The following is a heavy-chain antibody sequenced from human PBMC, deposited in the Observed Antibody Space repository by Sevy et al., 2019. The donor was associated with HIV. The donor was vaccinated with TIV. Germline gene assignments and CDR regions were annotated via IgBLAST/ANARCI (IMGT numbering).Heavy chain of an antibody. CDR2: ISAYNGNT. CDR3: ARDARAGYCSSTSCPEGSNWFDP. D-gene: IGHD2-2*01. V-gene: IGHV1-18*01. Sequence: ASVKVSCKASGYTFTSYGISWVRQAPGQGLEWMGWISAYNGNTNYAQKLQGRVTMTTDTSTSTAYMELRSLRSDDTAVYYCARDARAGYCSSTSCPEGSNWFDPWGQGTLVTVSS. J-gene: IGHJ5*02. CDR1: GYTFTSYG.